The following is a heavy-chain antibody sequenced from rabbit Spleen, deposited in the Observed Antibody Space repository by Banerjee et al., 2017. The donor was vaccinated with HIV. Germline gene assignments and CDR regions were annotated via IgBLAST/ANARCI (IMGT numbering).Heavy chain of an antibody. J-gene: IGHJ4*01. D-gene: IGHD6-1*01. CDR3: ARSYAGYAVDGVATFDL. CDR2: IYGGSLVTT. CDR1: GFSFSARYY. V-gene: IGHV1S40*01. Sequence: QSLEESGGDLVKPGASLTLTCTDSGFSFSARYYMCWVRQAPGKGLQWIACIYGGSLVTTYYATWAKGRFTISKTSSTTVTLQMTSLTAADTATYFCARSYAGYAVDGVATFDLWGPGTLVTVS.